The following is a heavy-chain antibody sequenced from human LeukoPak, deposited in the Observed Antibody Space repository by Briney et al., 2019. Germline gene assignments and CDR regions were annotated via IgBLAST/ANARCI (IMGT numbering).Heavy chain of an antibody. CDR3: ARADGSGGSYYFDY. D-gene: IGHD3-10*01. V-gene: IGHV4-34*01. CDR2: INHSGST. J-gene: IGHJ4*02. Sequence: PSETLSLTCAVYGGSFSGYYWSWIRQPPGKGLEWIGEINHSGSTNYNPSLKSRVTISVDTSKNQFSLKLSSVTAADTAVYYCARADGSGGSYYFDYWGQGTLVTVSS. CDR1: GGSFSGYY.